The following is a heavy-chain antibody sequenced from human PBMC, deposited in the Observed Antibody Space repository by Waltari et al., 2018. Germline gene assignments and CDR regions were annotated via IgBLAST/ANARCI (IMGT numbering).Heavy chain of an antibody. CDR2: ISVSDAT. Sequence: EVQLLESGGGLVQHGGSLSLPCQAPGFSCLPPAINGVRQAPGKGLEWVSSISVSDATYYADSGKGRFTVSRDYSDNTIHLQMDSLRADDTAVYFCAKPFYNWDDPLHSWGQGAPVTVSS. V-gene: IGHV3-23*01. J-gene: IGHJ1*01. D-gene: IGHD1-20*01. CDR3: AKPFYNWDDPLHS. CDR1: GFSCLPPA.